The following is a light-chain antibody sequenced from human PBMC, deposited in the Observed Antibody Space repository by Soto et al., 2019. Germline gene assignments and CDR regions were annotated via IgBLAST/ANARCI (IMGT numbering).Light chain of an antibody. J-gene: IGLJ1*01. Sequence: QSALAQPASVSGSPGQSITISCTGTSSDIGGYDYVSWYQQRPGKAPKLMIYEVRYRPSGVSNRFSGSKSGNTASLTISGLQAEDEAVYYCCSYTRTSNHYFFGSGTKVTVL. CDR2: EVR. CDR3: CSYTRTSNHYF. V-gene: IGLV2-14*01. CDR1: SSDIGGYDY.